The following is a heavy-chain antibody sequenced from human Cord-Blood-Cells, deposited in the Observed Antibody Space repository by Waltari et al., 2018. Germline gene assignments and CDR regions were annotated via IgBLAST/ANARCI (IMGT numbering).Heavy chain of an antibody. D-gene: IGHD2-2*02. J-gene: IGHJ3*02. V-gene: IGHV4-39*01. CDR2: IYYSGST. CDR1: GGSISSSSYY. CDR3: ARQSLYCSSTSCHMFAFDI. Sequence: QLQLQESGPGLVKPSETLSLTCTVSGGSISSSSYYWGWIRQPPGKGLEWIGSIYYSGSTYYNPSLKSRVTISVDTSKNQFSLKLSSVTAADTAVYYCARQSLYCSSTSCHMFAFDIWGQGTMVTVSS.